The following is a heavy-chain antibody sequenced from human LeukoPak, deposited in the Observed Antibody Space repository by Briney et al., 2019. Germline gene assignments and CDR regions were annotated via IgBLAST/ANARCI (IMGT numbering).Heavy chain of an antibody. CDR1: GFTFSGYE. CDR2: TSTSASTI. V-gene: IGHV3-48*03. Sequence: PGGSLRLSCAASGFTFSGYEMNWVRQAPGKGLEWVAYTSTSASTIYYADSVKGRFTISRDNARNSLYLQMNSLRVEDTAVYYCARGGSVAAGGIEGSDYWGQGTLVTVSS. J-gene: IGHJ4*02. CDR3: ARGGSVAAGGIEGSDY. D-gene: IGHD6-13*01.